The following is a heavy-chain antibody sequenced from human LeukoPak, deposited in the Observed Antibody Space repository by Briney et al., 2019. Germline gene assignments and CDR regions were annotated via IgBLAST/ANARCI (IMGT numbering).Heavy chain of an antibody. CDR3: AREVDQVMYDAFDI. J-gene: IGHJ3*02. Sequence: SETLSLTCTVSGGSISSSSYYWGWIRQPPGKGLEWIGVIFYNGNTFYNPSLRSRVTMSVDTSKNQFSLNLRSVTAADTAVYYCAREVDQVMYDAFDIWGPGTMVTVSS. CDR2: IFYNGNT. V-gene: IGHV4-39*07. CDR1: GGSISSSSYY. D-gene: IGHD5-12*01.